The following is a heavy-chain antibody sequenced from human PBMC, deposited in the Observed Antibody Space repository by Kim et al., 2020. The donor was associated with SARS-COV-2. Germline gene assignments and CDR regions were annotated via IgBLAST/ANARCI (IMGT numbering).Heavy chain of an antibody. J-gene: IGHJ4*02. V-gene: IGHV4-39*01. D-gene: IGHD6-13*01. Sequence: SETLSLTCTVSGGSISSSIYSWVWIRQSPGKGLKWIGNIYSGGNTYYNPSLTSRVTIFIDTSKNQFSLNLGSLTAADTAVYYCARQRSCSWLYFDSWGQG. CDR3: ARQRSCSWLYFDS. CDR2: IYSGGNT. CDR1: GGSISSSIYS.